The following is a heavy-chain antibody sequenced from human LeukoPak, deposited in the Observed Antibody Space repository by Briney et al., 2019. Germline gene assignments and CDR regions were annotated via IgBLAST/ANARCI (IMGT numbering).Heavy chain of an antibody. J-gene: IGHJ4*02. CDR3: AREVVPAARFDY. CDR2: IYYSGST. Sequence: SQTLSLTCTVSGGSLSSGDYYWSWIRQPPGTGXXXXGYIYYSGSTYYNPSLKSRVTISVDTSKNQFSLKLSSVTAADTAVYYCAREVVPAARFDYWGQGTLVTVSS. D-gene: IGHD2-2*01. V-gene: IGHV4-30-4*01. CDR1: GGSLSSGDYY.